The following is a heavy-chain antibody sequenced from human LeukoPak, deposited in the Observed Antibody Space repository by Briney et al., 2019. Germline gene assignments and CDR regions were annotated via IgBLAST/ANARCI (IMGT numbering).Heavy chain of an antibody. J-gene: IGHJ4*02. D-gene: IGHD3-10*01. CDR3: ARVNSGSLDDYFDY. CDR2: ISYDGSNE. V-gene: IGHV3-30*04. CDR1: GFTFSSYV. Sequence: GGSLRLSCAASGFTFSSYVMHWVRQAPGKGLEWVAIISYDGSNEYYADSVKGRFTISRDNSKNTLYLQMNSLRAADTAVYYCARVNSGSLDDYFDYWGQGTQVTVSS.